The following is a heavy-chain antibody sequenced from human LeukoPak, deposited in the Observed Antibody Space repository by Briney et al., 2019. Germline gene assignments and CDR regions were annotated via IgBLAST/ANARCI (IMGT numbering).Heavy chain of an antibody. CDR2: ISGYNGHT. D-gene: IGHD5-18*01. V-gene: IGHV1-18*01. CDR3: ARVSIQLWFGYFDY. Sequence: ASVKVSCKASGYTFTSYGISWVRQAPGQGLEWMGWISGYNGHTKYAQKFQGRVTMTTDTSTSTAYMELRSLTSDDTAVYYCARVSIQLWFGYFDYWGQGTLVTVSS. J-gene: IGHJ4*02. CDR1: GYTFTSYG.